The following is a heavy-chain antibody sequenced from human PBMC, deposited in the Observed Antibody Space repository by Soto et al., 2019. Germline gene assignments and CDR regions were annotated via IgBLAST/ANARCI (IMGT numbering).Heavy chain of an antibody. Sequence: QVQLVQSGAEVKKPGASVKVSCKASGYTFTGYYMHWVRQAPGQGLEWMGWINPNSGGTNYAQKFQGWVTMTRDTSISTAYMELSRLRSDDTAVYYCARDTVWYDIREVYFDYWGQGTLVTVSS. J-gene: IGHJ4*02. V-gene: IGHV1-2*04. CDR1: GYTFTGYY. CDR3: ARDTVWYDIREVYFDY. CDR2: INPNSGGT. D-gene: IGHD3-22*01.